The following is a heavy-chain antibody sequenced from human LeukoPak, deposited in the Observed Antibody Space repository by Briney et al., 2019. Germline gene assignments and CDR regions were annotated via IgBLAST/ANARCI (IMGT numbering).Heavy chain of an antibody. V-gene: IGHV3-7*02. J-gene: IGHJ4*01. D-gene: IGHD3-10*01. CDR1: GFIFSDYW. Sequence: GGSLRLSCAASGFIFSDYWMNWVRQAPGKGLEWVANIEQDGSEEYYVDSVKGRFTISRDNAKNTLYLQMNSLRAEDTAMYYCARAVYYSNYLGYWGQGTLVTVSS. CDR2: IEQDGSEE. CDR3: ARAVYYSNYLGY.